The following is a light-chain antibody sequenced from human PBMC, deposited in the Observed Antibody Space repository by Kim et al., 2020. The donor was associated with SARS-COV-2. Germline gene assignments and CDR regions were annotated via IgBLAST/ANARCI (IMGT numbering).Light chain of an antibody. Sequence: ENVLTQSPGTLSLSPGERATLSCRASQSVSSSYLAWYQQKPGQAPRLLIYDASSRATGIPDRFSGSGSGTDFTLTISRLEPEDFAVYYCQQYGGSPLTFGGGTKVDIK. CDR1: QSVSSSY. J-gene: IGKJ4*01. V-gene: IGKV3-20*01. CDR3: QQYGGSPLT. CDR2: DAS.